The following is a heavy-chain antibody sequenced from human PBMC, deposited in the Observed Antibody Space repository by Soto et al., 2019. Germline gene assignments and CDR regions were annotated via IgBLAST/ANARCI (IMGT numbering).Heavy chain of an antibody. CDR3: ARREGYCVGTKCQMRAFDF. CDR2: IYWDDDK. V-gene: IGHV2-5*02. J-gene: IGHJ3*01. Sequence: QITLKESGPALVKPTETLTLTCTFSGFSLSTSAVGVGWIRQPRGKALEWLAVIYWDDDKTYSPSLNNRLTITKDTSQDQVVLVMTNLDPVDTATYYCARREGYCVGTKCQMRAFDFWGQGTMVTVSS. CDR1: GFSLSTSAVG. D-gene: IGHD2-21*01.